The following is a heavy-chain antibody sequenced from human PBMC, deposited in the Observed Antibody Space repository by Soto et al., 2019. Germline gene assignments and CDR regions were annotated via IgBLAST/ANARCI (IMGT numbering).Heavy chain of an antibody. V-gene: IGHV5-51*01. Sequence: GESLKISCKGSGYSFTSYWIGWVRQMPGKGLELMGIIYPGDSDTRYSPSFQGQVTISADKSISTAYLQWSSLKASDTAMYYCARHHEKYYYDSSGYDYWGQGTLVTVSS. CDR3: ARHHEKYYYDSSGYDY. J-gene: IGHJ4*02. D-gene: IGHD3-22*01. CDR1: GYSFTSYW. CDR2: IYPGDSDT.